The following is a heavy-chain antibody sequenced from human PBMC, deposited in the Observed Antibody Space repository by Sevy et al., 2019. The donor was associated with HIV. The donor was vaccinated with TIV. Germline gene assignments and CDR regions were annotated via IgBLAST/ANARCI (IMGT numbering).Heavy chain of an antibody. CDR2: FSFGGGKL. D-gene: IGHD2-2*01. V-gene: IGHV3-23*01. Sequence: GGSLRLSCAASGFTFSNYAMSWARQPQGKGLEGVSNFSFGGGKLNYADSVKGRFTISRDNSKNTLYLQMNSLRAEDTALYYCAREGCSKPHDYWGQGTLVTVSS. CDR1: GFTFSNYA. CDR3: AREGCSKPHDY. J-gene: IGHJ4*02.